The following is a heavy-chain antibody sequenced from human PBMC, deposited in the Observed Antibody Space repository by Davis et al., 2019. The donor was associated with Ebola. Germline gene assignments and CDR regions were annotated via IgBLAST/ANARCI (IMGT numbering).Heavy chain of an antibody. D-gene: IGHD5-12*01. CDR1: GYTFSSYG. Sequence: ASVKVSCKASGYTFSSYGISWVRQAPGQGLEWMGRINPNSGVTNYAQKFQGRVTMTRDTSISTAYMDLSSLRSEDTALYYCTTPGGQDSGYDVFDIWGQGTMVTVSS. J-gene: IGHJ3*02. CDR2: INPNSGVT. V-gene: IGHV1-2*06. CDR3: TTPGGQDSGYDVFDI.